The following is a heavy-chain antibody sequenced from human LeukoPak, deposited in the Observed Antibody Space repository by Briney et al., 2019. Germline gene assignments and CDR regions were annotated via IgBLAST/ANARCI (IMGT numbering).Heavy chain of an antibody. V-gene: IGHV4-30-4*01. Sequence: SETLSLTCTVSGGSISSGDSYWSWIRQPPGKGLERIGYIYFSGSTYYNPSLKSRVTISVDTSRNQFSLNLNSVTAADTAVYYCARAKDNSVYRFDPWGQGTLVTVSS. CDR3: ARAKDNSVYRFDP. J-gene: IGHJ5*02. D-gene: IGHD1-20*01. CDR1: GGSISSGDSY. CDR2: IYFSGST.